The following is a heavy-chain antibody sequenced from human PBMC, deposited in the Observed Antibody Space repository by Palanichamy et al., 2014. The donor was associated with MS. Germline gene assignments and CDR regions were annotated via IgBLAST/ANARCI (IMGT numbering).Heavy chain of an antibody. CDR2: IHYSGNT. V-gene: IGHV4-59*01. Sequence: QVQLQESGPGLVKPSETLSLTCTVSGGSIRSDFWSWIRQPPGKGLEWIGYIHYSGNTNYNPSLKSRVTISVDTPKNQFSLRLSSVTAADTAVYYCAKYYCPGGVCSFFDYWGQGTLVTVSS. D-gene: IGHD2-8*02. CDR3: AKYYCPGGVCSFFDY. CDR1: GGSIRSDF. J-gene: IGHJ4*02.